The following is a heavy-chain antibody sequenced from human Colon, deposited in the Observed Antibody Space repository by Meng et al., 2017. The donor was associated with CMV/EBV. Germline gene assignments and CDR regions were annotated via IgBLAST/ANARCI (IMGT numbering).Heavy chain of an antibody. CDR1: GFSFGNHV. D-gene: IGHD6-25*01. CDR3: ARCRPSSEYSCEGLLLDY. J-gene: IGHJ4*02. CDR2: IYSSGSRT. V-gene: IGHV3-23*05. Sequence: GESLKISCAASGFSFGNHVMTWVRQAPGKGLEHILLIYSSGSRTFYADSVKGRFYVSRDNPENTLYLQMTGLTAEDTAIYYCARCRPSSEYSCEGLLLDYWGQGTLVTVSS.